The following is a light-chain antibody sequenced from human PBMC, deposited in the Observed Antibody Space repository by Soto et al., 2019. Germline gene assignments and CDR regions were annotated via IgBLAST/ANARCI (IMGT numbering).Light chain of an antibody. J-gene: IGLJ2*01. CDR1: SGHSSYA. CDR2: LNSDGSH. Sequence: QLVLTQSPSASASLGASVKLTCTLSSGHSSYAIAWHQQQPEQGPRYLMKLNSDGSHSKGDGLPDRFSCSSSGAERDLAISSLQSEDEAYYYCQTWGTGIHVVFGGGTKLTVL. CDR3: QTWGTGIHVV. V-gene: IGLV4-69*01.